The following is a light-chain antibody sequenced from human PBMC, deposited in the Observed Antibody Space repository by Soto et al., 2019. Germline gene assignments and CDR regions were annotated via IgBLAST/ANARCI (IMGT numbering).Light chain of an antibody. V-gene: IGKV1-5*01. CDR3: QQYNSYLT. CDR1: QSISSW. J-gene: IGKJ1*01. CDR2: DAS. Sequence: DIQMTQSSSTLSASVGDRVTITCRASQSISSWLAWYQQKPGKAPKLLIYDASSLESGVPSRFSGSGSGTEFTLTISSLQPDDFATYYCQQYNSYLTLGQGTKVDIK.